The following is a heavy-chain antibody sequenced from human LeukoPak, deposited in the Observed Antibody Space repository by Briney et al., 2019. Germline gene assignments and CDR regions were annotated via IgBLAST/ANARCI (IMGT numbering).Heavy chain of an antibody. CDR1: GFTFSSYS. CDR2: IWYDGSNK. Sequence: PGGSLRLSCAASGFTFSSYSMNWVRQAPGKGLEWVAVIWYDGSNKYYADSVKGRFTISRDNSKNTLYLQMNSLRAEDTAVYYCARAGELRSSFDYWGQGTLVTVSS. CDR3: ARAGELRSSFDY. D-gene: IGHD4-17*01. J-gene: IGHJ4*02. V-gene: IGHV3-33*08.